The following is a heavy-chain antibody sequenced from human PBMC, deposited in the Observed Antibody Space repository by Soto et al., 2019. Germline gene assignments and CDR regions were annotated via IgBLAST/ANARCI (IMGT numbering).Heavy chain of an antibody. V-gene: IGHV3-33*01. CDR2: IWYDGSNK. J-gene: IGHJ5*02. CDR1: GFTFSSYG. CDR3: ARDVEAVAGINWFAP. D-gene: IGHD6-19*01. Sequence: GGSLRLSCAASGFTFSSYGMHWVRQAPGKGLEWVAVIWYDGSNKYYADSVKGRFTISRDNSKNTLYLQMNSLRAEDTAVYYCARDVEAVAGINWFAPWGQGTLVTVSS.